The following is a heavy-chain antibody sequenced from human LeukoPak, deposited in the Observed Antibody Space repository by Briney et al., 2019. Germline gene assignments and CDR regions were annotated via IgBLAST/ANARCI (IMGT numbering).Heavy chain of an antibody. CDR1: GFDFNTFG. Sequence: GGSLRLSCVASGFDFNTFGMHRVREAPNTGLEWVAVISWDGSDKYYADSVKGRFTISRDNSKNTLYLQMDSLRSEDTGVYYCVRQAQEVYWGQGTLVTVSS. J-gene: IGHJ4*02. V-gene: IGHV3-30*03. CDR3: VRQAQEVY. CDR2: ISWDGSDK.